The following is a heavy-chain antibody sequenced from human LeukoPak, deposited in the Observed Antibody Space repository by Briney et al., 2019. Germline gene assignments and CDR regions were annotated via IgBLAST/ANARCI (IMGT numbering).Heavy chain of an antibody. CDR1: GGSISSYY. D-gene: IGHD2-2*02. CDR3: ARGSHQLLYSDYFDY. J-gene: IGHJ4*02. Sequence: SETLSLTCTVSGGSISSYYWSWIRRPPGKGLEWIGYIYYSGSTNYNPSLKSRVTISVDTSKNQFSLKLSSVTAADTAVYYCARGSHQLLYSDYFDYWGQGTLVTVSS. V-gene: IGHV4-59*08. CDR2: IYYSGST.